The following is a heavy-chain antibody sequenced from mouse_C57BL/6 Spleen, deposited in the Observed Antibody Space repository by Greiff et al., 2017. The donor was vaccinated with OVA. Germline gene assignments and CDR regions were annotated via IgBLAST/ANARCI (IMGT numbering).Heavy chain of an antibody. J-gene: IGHJ2*01. V-gene: IGHV1-5*01. Sequence: EVQLQESGTVLARPGASVQMSCKTSGYTFTSYWMHWVKQRPGQGLEWIGAIYPGNSDTSYNQKFKGKAKLTAVTSASTAYMELSSLTNEDSAVYYCTREGITTVVAPDYWGQGTTLTVSS. CDR1: GYTFTSYW. CDR3: TREGITTVVAPDY. D-gene: IGHD1-1*01. CDR2: IYPGNSDT.